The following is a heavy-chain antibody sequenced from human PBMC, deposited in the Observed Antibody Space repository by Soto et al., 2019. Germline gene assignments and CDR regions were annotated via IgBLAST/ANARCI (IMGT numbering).Heavy chain of an antibody. V-gene: IGHV3-33*01. D-gene: IGHD6-13*01. Sequence: QVPLVESGGGVVQPGRSLRLSCAASGFTFSSYGMHWVRQAPGKELERVAVIWYDGSNKYYADSVKGRFTISRDNSKNALYLQMTSLRAEDTAVYYCARQTVEAAGTGGADYWGQGTLVTVSS. CDR3: ARQTVEAAGTGGADY. J-gene: IGHJ4*02. CDR1: GFTFSSYG. CDR2: IWYDGSNK.